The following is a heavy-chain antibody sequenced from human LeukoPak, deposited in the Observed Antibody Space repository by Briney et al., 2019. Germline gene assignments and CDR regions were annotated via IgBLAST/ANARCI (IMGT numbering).Heavy chain of an antibody. V-gene: IGHV1-69*13. CDR2: IIPIFDTA. CDR3: ARDGVGATKRGAFDY. J-gene: IGHJ4*02. D-gene: IGHD1-26*01. CDR1: GGTFSSYA. Sequence: SVKISCKASGGTFSSYAISWVRQAPGQGLEWMGGIIPIFDTANYAQKFQGRVTITADESTSTAYMELSSLKSEDTAVYYCARDGVGATKRGAFDYWGQGTLVTVSS.